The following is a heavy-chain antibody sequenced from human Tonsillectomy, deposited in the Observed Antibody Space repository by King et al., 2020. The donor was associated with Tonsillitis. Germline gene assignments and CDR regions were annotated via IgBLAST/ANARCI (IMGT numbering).Heavy chain of an antibody. Sequence: VQLVQSGAEVKKPGASVKVSCKASGYTFSSYGISWVRQAPGQGLEWMGWISAYNGNTNYAQKLQGRVTMTTDTSTSTAYMELRSLRSDDTAVYYCARGWYDYYDSSGYYYFGYWGQGTLVTVSS. D-gene: IGHD3-22*01. V-gene: IGHV1-18*01. CDR1: GYTFSSYG. CDR3: ARGWYDYYDSSGYYYFGY. CDR2: ISAYNGNT. J-gene: IGHJ4*02.